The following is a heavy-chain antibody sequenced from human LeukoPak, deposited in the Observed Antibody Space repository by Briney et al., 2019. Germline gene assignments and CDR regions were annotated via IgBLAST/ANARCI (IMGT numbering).Heavy chain of an antibody. V-gene: IGHV3-13*04. J-gene: IGHJ4*02. Sequence: GGSLRLSCAASGFTFSSYDMHWVRQATAKGLEWVSAISTTGDTYYPGSVKGRFTIARENAKSSLYLQMNSLRAEDTAVYYCARGRSGSYFDSWGQGTLVAVPS. CDR1: GFTFSSYD. CDR3: ARGRSGSYFDS. D-gene: IGHD1-26*01. CDR2: ISTTGDT.